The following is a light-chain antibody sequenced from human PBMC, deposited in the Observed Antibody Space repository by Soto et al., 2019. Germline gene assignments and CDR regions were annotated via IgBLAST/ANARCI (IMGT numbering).Light chain of an antibody. CDR1: QGIGDT. V-gene: IGKV3-15*01. CDR2: DTS. CDR3: QQTESYPST. J-gene: IGKJ4*01. Sequence: VVMTQSPATLSVSPGEGVTLSGRASQGIGDTLAWYQHKPGQTPRLLIYDTSTRATGVPARFSGSGSGIDFTLTISSLPPEDFATYYCQQTESYPSTFGGGTKVDI.